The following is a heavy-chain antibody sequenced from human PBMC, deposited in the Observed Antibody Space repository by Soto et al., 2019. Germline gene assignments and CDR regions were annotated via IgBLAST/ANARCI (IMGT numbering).Heavy chain of an antibody. Sequence: GGSLRLSCVASGFTFSNYWMNWVRQTPGKGLEWVANIRQDGSEKYYVDSVKGRFTISRDNAKNSLYLQMNSLRAEDTAVFYCARDWSGAFDLWGQGTLVTVSS. CDR2: IRQDGSEK. CDR3: ARDWSGAFDL. V-gene: IGHV3-7*01. CDR1: GFTFSNYW. J-gene: IGHJ4*02. D-gene: IGHD3-3*01.